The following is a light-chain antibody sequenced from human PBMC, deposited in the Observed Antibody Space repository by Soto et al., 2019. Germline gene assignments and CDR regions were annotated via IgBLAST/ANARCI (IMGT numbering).Light chain of an antibody. V-gene: IGKV1-5*03. CDR1: QSIGNW. CDR2: KAS. Sequence: DVQMTQTPSSLSASVGDRVILTCRASQSIGNWLAWYQQKPGKAPKLLIYKASSLESGVLTRFSGSGSGTDFTLTSSSLQPEDFATYYWQQYNSYVFGPGSKVIS. J-gene: IGKJ3*01. CDR3: QQYNSYV.